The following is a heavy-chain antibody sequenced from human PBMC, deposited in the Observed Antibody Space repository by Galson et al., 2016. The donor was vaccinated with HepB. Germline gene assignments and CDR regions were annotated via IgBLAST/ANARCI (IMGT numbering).Heavy chain of an antibody. J-gene: IGHJ5*02. CDR1: GFIFNRLA. CDR2: INSDGTIS. D-gene: IGHD4-23*01. Sequence: SLRLSCAASGFIFNRLAMHWVRQVPGKGLVWVSRINSDGTISNYADSVKGRFTISRDNAKNTLYLQMNSLRAEDTAVYFCVRDHSVVPTTAYNWFDPWGRGTLVTVSS. V-gene: IGHV3-74*01. CDR3: VRDHSVVPTTAYNWFDP.